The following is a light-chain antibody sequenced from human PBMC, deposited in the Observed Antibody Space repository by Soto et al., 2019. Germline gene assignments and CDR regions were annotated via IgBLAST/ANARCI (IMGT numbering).Light chain of an antibody. CDR1: SSEVGGYNY. J-gene: IGLJ1*01. V-gene: IGLV2-14*01. CDR3: SSYTSSSTLDV. Sequence: QSVLTQPASVSGSPGQSITISCTGTSSEVGGYNYVSWYLQHPGKAPKLMIYDVSNRPSGVSNRFSGSKSGNTASLTISGLQDEDEADYYCSSYTSSSTLDVFGTGTKVTVL. CDR2: DVS.